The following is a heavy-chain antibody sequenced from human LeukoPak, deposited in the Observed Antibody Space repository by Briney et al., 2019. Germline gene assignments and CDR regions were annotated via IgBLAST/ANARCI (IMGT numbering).Heavy chain of an antibody. CDR2: IKADGSVK. J-gene: IGHJ3*02. D-gene: IGHD2-21*01. Sequence: GGSLRLSCAASEFTFSTFWMSWVRQAPGKGLEWVANIKADGSVKHYVDSVEGRVSISRDNARSSLYLQMNSLRAEDTAVYYCVRDSDYQRNSGGLYAHYDALDIWGHGTMVTVSS. CDR1: EFTFSTFW. V-gene: IGHV3-7*01. CDR3: VRDSDYQRNSGGLYAHYDALDI.